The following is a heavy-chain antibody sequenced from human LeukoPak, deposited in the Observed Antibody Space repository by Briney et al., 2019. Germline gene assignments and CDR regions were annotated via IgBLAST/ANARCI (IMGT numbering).Heavy chain of an antibody. CDR1: GYTFTSYY. CDR2: INPSGGST. Sequence: ASVKVSCKASGYTFTSYYMHWVRQAPGQGLEWMGIINPSGGSTSYAQKFQGRVTMTRDTSTSTVYMELSSLRSEDTAVYYCARGVNVVVQAAIDFDYWGQGTLVTVSS. V-gene: IGHV1-46*03. CDR3: ARGVNVVVQAAIDFDY. D-gene: IGHD2-2*01. J-gene: IGHJ4*02.